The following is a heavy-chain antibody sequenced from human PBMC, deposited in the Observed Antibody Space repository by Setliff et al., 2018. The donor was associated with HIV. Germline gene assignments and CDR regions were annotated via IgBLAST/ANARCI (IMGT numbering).Heavy chain of an antibody. J-gene: IGHJ4*02. Sequence: GGSLRLSCAASGFTFSNYAMHWVRQAPGKGLECVSLMSYDGSNIYYADSVKGRFTISRDSSKNTLYLQMNSLRVEDTAVYYCAREEPFWNGYYYTYYFDSWGQGTLVTVSS. CDR1: GFTFSNYA. CDR3: AREEPFWNGYYYTYYFDS. V-gene: IGHV3-30*04. CDR2: MSYDGSNI. D-gene: IGHD3-3*01.